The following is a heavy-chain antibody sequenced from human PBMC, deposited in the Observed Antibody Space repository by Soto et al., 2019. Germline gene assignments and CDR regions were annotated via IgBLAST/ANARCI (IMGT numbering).Heavy chain of an antibody. CDR3: ARDHFAAGTLIGIFDY. J-gene: IGHJ4*02. CDR2: IIPIFGTA. V-gene: IGHV1-69*13. D-gene: IGHD6-13*01. CDR1: GGTFSSYA. Sequence: SVKVSCKASGGTFSSYAISWVRQAPGQGLEWMGGIIPIFGTANYAQKFQGRVTITADESTSTAYMELSSLRSEDTAVYYCARDHFAAGTLIGIFDYWGQGTLVPVSS.